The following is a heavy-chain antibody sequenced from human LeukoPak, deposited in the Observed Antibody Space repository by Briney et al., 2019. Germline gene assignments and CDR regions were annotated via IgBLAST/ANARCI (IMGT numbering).Heavy chain of an antibody. CDR1: GYTSTGYY. D-gene: IGHD3-9*01. Sequence: ASVKVSCKASGYTSTGYYMHWVRQAPGQGLEWMGWISAYNDNTNYAQKLQGRVTMTTDTSTSTAYMELRSLRSDDTAVYYCARVHYDILTGYSYFDYWGQGTLVTVSS. CDR3: ARVHYDILTGYSYFDY. V-gene: IGHV1-18*04. J-gene: IGHJ4*02. CDR2: ISAYNDNT.